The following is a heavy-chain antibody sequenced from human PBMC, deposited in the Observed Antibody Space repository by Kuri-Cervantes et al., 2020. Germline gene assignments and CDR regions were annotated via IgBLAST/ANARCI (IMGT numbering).Heavy chain of an antibody. CDR2: IKRKTDGGTI. D-gene: IGHD5-12*01. V-gene: IGHV3-15*01. J-gene: IGHJ4*02. CDR1: GFTFTNAW. Sequence: GGSLRLSCAASGFTFTNAWLDWVRQAPGKGLEWVGRIKRKTDGGTIDYAAPVKGRFTISRDDSKNTLYLQMNSLRAEDTAVYFCARESPKSGYEQDYWGQGTLVTVSS. CDR3: ARESPKSGYEQDY.